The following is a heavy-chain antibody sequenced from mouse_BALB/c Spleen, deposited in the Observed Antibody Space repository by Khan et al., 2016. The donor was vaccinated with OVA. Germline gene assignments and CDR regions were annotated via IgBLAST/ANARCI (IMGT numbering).Heavy chain of an antibody. J-gene: IGHJ3*01. V-gene: IGHV5-6-5*01. CDR2: ISSGGTT. Sequence: EVELVESGGDLVKPGGSLKLSCAASGFTFSNYAMSWVRQTPEKRLEWVASISSGGTTYFPDSVKGRFTISRDNGRNILYLQMSSLRSEDTAMYYWERDYWFTYWGQGTLVTVSA. CDR3: ERDYWFTY. CDR1: GFTFSNYA.